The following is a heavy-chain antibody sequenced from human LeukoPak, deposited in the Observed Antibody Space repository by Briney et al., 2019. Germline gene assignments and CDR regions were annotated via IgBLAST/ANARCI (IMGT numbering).Heavy chain of an antibody. D-gene: IGHD3-3*01. CDR2: IYYSGST. Sequence: SQTLSLTRTVSGGSISSGDYYWSWLRQPPGKGLEWIGYIYYSGSTYYNPSLKSRVTISVDTSKNQFSLKLSSVTAADTAVYYCARADYDFWSGYPNWFDPWGQGTLVTVSS. CDR1: GGSISSGDYY. J-gene: IGHJ5*02. CDR3: ARADYDFWSGYPNWFDP. V-gene: IGHV4-30-4*01.